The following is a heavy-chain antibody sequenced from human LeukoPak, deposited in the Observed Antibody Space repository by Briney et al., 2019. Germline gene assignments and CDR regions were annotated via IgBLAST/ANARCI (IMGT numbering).Heavy chain of an antibody. CDR3: ATDPTVAGTSEYFQH. D-gene: IGHD6-19*01. J-gene: IGHJ1*01. V-gene: IGHV3-64*04. CDR2: ISTNGGST. CDR1: GFTFSTYA. Sequence: PGGSLGLSCSGTGFTFSTYAMHWVRQAPGKGLEYVSGISTNGGSTYYADSVKGRFTISRDNSKNTLYLQMESLRAEDTAVYYCATDPTVAGTSEYFQHWGQGTLVTVSS.